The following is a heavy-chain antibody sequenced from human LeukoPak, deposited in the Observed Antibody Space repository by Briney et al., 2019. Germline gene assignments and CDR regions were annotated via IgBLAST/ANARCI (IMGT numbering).Heavy chain of an antibody. CDR2: ISSSSSTI. J-gene: IGHJ6*02. D-gene: IGHD1-26*01. V-gene: IGHV3-48*02. CDR1: GFTFSSYS. Sequence: GGSLRLSCAASGFTFSSYSMNWVRQAPGKGLEWVSYISSSSSTIYYADSVKGRFTISRDNAKNSLYLQMNSLRDEDTAVYYCARNKWELLYYYGMDVWGQGTTVTVSS. CDR3: ARNKWELLYYYGMDV.